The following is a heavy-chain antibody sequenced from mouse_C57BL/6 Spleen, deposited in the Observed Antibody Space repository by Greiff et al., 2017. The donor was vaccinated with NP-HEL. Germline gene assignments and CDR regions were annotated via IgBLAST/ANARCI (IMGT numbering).Heavy chain of an antibody. Sequence: EVQRVESGPGLVKPSQSLSLTCSVTGYSITSGYYWNWIRQFPGNKLEWMGYISYDGSNNYNPSLKNRISFTRDTSKNQFFLKLNSVTTEDTATYYYARRDDYDSSWYFDVWGTGTTVTVSS. CDR3: ARRDDYDSSWYFDV. CDR1: GYSITSGYY. CDR2: ISYDGSN. D-gene: IGHD2-4*01. V-gene: IGHV3-6*01. J-gene: IGHJ1*03.